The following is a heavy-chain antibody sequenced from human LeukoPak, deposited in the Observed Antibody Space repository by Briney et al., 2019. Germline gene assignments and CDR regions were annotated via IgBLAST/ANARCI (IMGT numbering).Heavy chain of an antibody. D-gene: IGHD3-22*01. CDR2: IIPIFGTA. Sequence: SVKVSCKASGGTFSSYAISWVRQAPGQGLEWMGGIIPIFGTANYAQKFQGRVTITADESTSTAYMELSSLRSEDTAVYYCARVAVDYYDSSGYYSSFDYWGQGTLVTVSS. CDR1: GGTFSSYA. J-gene: IGHJ4*02. CDR3: ARVAVDYYDSSGYYSSFDY. V-gene: IGHV1-69*13.